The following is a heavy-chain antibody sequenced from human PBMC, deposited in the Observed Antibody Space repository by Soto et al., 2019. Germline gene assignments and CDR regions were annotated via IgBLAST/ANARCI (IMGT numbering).Heavy chain of an antibody. J-gene: IGHJ4*02. Sequence: ASVKVSCKASGYTFGNNDISWVRQATGQGLEWMGWMNPDSGNTGYAQKFQGRVSMTRNTSITTAYLELSSLRSDDTAIYYCARVEYSSGWYVSDYWGQGTLVTVSS. D-gene: IGHD6-19*01. CDR2: MNPDSGNT. CDR1: GYTFGNND. CDR3: ARVEYSSGWYVSDY. V-gene: IGHV1-8*01.